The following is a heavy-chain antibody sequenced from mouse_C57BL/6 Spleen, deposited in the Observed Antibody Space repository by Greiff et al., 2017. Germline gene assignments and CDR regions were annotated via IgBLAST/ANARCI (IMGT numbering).Heavy chain of an antibody. CDR1: GYTFTSYW. D-gene: IGHD2-2*01. CDR3: ARGGYEGSFYYFDY. J-gene: IGHJ2*01. Sequence: QVQLQQPGAELVKPGASVKLSCKASGYTFTSYWMHWVKQRPGQGLEWIGMIHPNSGSTNYNEKFKSKATLTVDKSSSTAYMQLSSLTSEDSAVYYCARGGYEGSFYYFDYWGQGTTLTVSS. V-gene: IGHV1-64*01. CDR2: IHPNSGST.